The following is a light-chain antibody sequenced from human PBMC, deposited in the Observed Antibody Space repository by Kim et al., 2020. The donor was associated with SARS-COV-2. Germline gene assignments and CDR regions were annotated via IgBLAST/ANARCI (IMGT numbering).Light chain of an antibody. J-gene: IGKJ4*01. CDR1: QSVSNSY. CDR3: QQYGSSPLT. CDR2: GAS. V-gene: IGKV3-20*01. Sequence: EIVLTQSPGTLTLSPGERATLSCRASQSVSNSYLAWYQQKPGQAPRLLIYGASSRATGIPDRFRGSGSGTDFTFSISRLEPEDFAVYYCQQYGSSPLTFGGGTKVDIK.